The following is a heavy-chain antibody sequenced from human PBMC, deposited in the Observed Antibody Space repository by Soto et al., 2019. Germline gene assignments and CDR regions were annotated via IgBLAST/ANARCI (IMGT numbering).Heavy chain of an antibody. V-gene: IGHV3-23*01. CDR3: AKQQGPGTPYYYAMDV. CDR2: IRSRGDRT. J-gene: IGHJ6*02. Sequence: GSLRLSCAASVFTFSSYAMSWVRQAPGQGLEWVSVIRSRGDRTYYADSVKGRFTISRDNSRNTLYMQMNSLSVEDTAVYYCAKQQGPGTPYYYAMDVWGQGTTVTVSS. CDR1: VFTFSSYA. D-gene: IGHD1-1*01.